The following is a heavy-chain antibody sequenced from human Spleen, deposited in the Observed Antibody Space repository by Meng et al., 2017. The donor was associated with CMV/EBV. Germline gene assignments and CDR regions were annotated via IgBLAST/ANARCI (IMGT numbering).Heavy chain of an antibody. Sequence: SGFTFSNAWMRLVRQAPGKGLEWVAFISFDGTNKYYADSVRGRFTISRDNSKNTLYLQMSGLRPEDTAVYYCARDYCSGGSCPISHWGQGTLVTVSS. CDR2: ISFDGTNK. V-gene: IGHV3-30*19. D-gene: IGHD2-15*01. CDR1: GFTFSNAW. J-gene: IGHJ4*02. CDR3: ARDYCSGGSCPISH.